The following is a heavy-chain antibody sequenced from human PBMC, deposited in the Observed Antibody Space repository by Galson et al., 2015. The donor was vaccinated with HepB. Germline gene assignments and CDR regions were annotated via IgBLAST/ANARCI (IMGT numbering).Heavy chain of an antibody. D-gene: IGHD2-2*02. J-gene: IGHJ4*02. CDR2: ISATGDST. CDR3: TREQYTTCQVRLDY. V-gene: IGHV3-23*01. CDR1: RFTFSNYA. Sequence: SLRLSCAASRFTFSNYAMTWVRQAPGKGLEWVSSISATGDSTYYAASLKGRFIISRDNSKNTVYLQMNSLRVEDTAIYFCTREQYTTCQVRLDYWGQGTLVTVSS.